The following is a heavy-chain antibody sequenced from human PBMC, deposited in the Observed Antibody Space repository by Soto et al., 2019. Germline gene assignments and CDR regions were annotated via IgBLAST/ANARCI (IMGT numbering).Heavy chain of an antibody. CDR3: ARTVSGDY. V-gene: IGHV3-23*01. J-gene: IGHJ4*02. CDR1: GFTFSSYA. D-gene: IGHD6-19*01. CDR2: ISSSGGST. Sequence: EVHLLESGGGLVQPGGSLRLSCAASGFTFSSYAMSWVRQAPGKGLEWVSAISSSGGSTYYADSVKGRFTISRDNSKNTLYLQLNSLRADDTAIYHCARTVSGDYWGQGTLVTVSS.